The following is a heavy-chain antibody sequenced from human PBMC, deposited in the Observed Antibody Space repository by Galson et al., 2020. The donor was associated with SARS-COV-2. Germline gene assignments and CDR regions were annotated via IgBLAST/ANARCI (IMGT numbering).Heavy chain of an antibody. CDR2: IRNNTKGYTT. V-gene: IGHV3-72*01. D-gene: IGHD1-1*01. CDR1: GFTFSDHY. Sequence: GESLKISCAASGFTFSDHYMDWVRQAPGKGLEWVGRIRNNTKGYTTEYAASVKGRFSVSRDDSKNSLYLQMNSLKIEDTAVYYCARGLNDRSITADYWGQGTLVTVSS. CDR3: ARGLNDRSITADY. J-gene: IGHJ4*02.